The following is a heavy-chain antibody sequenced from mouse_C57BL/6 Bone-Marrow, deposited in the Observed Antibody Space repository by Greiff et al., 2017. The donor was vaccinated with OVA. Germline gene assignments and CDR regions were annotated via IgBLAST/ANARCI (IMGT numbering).Heavy chain of an antibody. CDR3: ARPLLDY. CDR1: GYTFTSYW. J-gene: IGHJ2*01. CDR2: IDPSDSYT. Sequence: VQLQQSGAELVKPGASVKLSCKASGYTFTSYWMQWVKQRPGQGLEWIGEIDPSDSYTNYNQKFKGKATLTVDTSSSTAYMQLSSLTSEDSAVYYCARPLLDYWGQGTTLTVSS. V-gene: IGHV1-50*01.